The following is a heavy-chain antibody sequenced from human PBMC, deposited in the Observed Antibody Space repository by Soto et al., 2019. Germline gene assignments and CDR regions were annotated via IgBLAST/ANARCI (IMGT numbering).Heavy chain of an antibody. D-gene: IGHD3-16*01. CDR1: GFKFSNYA. Sequence: GGYLRLSCAASGFKFSNYAMSWVRQAPGKGLEWVSLISATGGGTYYADSVKGRFTISRDNSHNTLYLQVHSLTAEDTAVYYCAKDRRAGGNSAFYFDFWGQGAQVTVSS. CDR2: ISATGGGT. V-gene: IGHV3-23*01. J-gene: IGHJ4*02. CDR3: AKDRRAGGNSAFYFDF.